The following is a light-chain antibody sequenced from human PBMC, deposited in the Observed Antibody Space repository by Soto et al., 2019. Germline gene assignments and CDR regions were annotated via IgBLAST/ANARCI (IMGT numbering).Light chain of an antibody. V-gene: IGKV1-39*01. J-gene: IGKJ5*01. Sequence: DIQMTQSPSSLSASVGDRVTITCRASQSISSYLNWYQQKPGKAPNLLIYAASSLQSGVPSRFSGSGSGTDFTLTISSLLPEDFATYYCQQSYSTRRITFGQGTRLVIK. CDR1: QSISSY. CDR3: QQSYSTRRIT. CDR2: AAS.